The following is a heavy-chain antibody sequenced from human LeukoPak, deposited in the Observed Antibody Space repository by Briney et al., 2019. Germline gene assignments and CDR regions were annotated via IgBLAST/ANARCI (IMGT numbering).Heavy chain of an antibody. CDR3: AKDYSDSRVADVFFEY. V-gene: IGHV3-23*01. CDR2: ITSGFTP. Sequence: GGSLCLSCAASGLTFSDYAMSWFRQAPGKGLEWVSGITSGFTPHYADSVKGRFTISRDNSKNTFHLQLNSLRAEDTAVYYCAKDYSDSRVADVFFEYSGQGTLVTVSS. CDR1: GLTFSDYA. J-gene: IGHJ4*02. D-gene: IGHD2-15*01.